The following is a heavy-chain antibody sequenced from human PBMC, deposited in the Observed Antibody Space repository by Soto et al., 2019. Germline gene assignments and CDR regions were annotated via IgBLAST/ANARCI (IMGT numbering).Heavy chain of an antibody. CDR1: GGSISSGGYY. CDR3: ARVWLFSHSSGYPRYAFDI. Sequence: SETLSLTCTVSGGSISSGGYYWSWIRQHPGKGLEWIGYIYYSGSTYYNPSLKSRVTISVDTSKNQFSLKLSSVTAADTAVYYCARVWLFSHSSGYPRYAFDIWGQGTMVTVSS. D-gene: IGHD3-22*01. J-gene: IGHJ3*02. V-gene: IGHV4-31*03. CDR2: IYYSGST.